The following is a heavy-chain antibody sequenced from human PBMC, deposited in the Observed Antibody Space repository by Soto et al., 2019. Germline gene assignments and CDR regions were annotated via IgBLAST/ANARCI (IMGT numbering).Heavy chain of an antibody. CDR3: ARVRYCSGGSCYHFDY. Sequence: QVQLVQSGAEVKKPGASVKVSCKASGYTFTSYGITWVRQAPGQGLEWMGWISAYNGITNYAQKLPGKVTMTTDTSTSTAHMELRSLSSDDSAVYYCARVRYCSGGSCYHFDYWGLGTLVTVSS. J-gene: IGHJ4*01. V-gene: IGHV1-18*01. D-gene: IGHD2-15*01. CDR1: GYTFTSYG. CDR2: ISAYNGIT.